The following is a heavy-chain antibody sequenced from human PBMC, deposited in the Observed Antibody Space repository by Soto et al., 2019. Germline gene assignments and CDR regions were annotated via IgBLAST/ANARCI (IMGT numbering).Heavy chain of an antibody. V-gene: IGHV4-31*03. CDR2: IYYSGST. Sequence: SETLSLTCIVSGGSISSGGYYWSWIRQHPGKGLEWIGYIYYSGSTYYNPSLKSRVTISVDTSKNQFSLKLSSVTAADTAVYYCASLGGSGSYNWFDPWGQGTLVTVSS. CDR3: ASLGGSGSYNWFDP. D-gene: IGHD3-10*01. CDR1: GGSISSGGYY. J-gene: IGHJ5*02.